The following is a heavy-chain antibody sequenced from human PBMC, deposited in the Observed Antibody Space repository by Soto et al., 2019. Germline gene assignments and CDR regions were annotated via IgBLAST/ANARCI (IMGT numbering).Heavy chain of an antibody. CDR3: AKGRQVLLWLGESVYGMDV. CDR2: ISGNGVST. CDR1: GFTFRSYA. V-gene: IGHV3-23*01. Sequence: EVQLLESGGGLVQPGGSLRLSCAASGFTFRSYAMSWVRQAPGKGLDWVSGISGNGVSTYYADSVKGRFTISRDNSKNTLHLQMNSQKADDTAVYYCAKGRQVLLWLGESVYGMDVWGQGTTVAVAS. D-gene: IGHD3-10*01. J-gene: IGHJ6*01.